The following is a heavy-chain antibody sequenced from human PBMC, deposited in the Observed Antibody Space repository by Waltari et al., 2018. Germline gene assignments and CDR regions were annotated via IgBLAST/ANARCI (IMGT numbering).Heavy chain of an antibody. CDR1: GGSISSGGYY. Sequence: VQLQESGPGLVQPSQTLSLTCTFSGGSISSGGYYWSWIRQHPGKGLEWIGYTYYSGSTYYNPSLKSRVTISVDTSKNQFSLKLSSVTAADTAVYYCARGLTYYDFWSGYYPATYFDYWGQGTLVTVSS. J-gene: IGHJ4*02. V-gene: IGHV4-31*03. CDR3: ARGLTYYDFWSGYYPATYFDY. CDR2: TYYSGST. D-gene: IGHD3-3*01.